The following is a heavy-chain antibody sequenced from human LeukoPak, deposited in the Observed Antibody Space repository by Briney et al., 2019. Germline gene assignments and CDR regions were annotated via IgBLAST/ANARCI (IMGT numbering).Heavy chain of an antibody. V-gene: IGHV1-69*13. CDR1: GGTFSSYA. D-gene: IGHD2-21*01. Sequence: SVTVSCKASGGTFSSYAISWMRQAPGQGLEWMGGIIPIFGTANYVQKFQGRVTITADESTSTAYMELSSLRSEDTAVYYCARGGDDAGYNWFDPWGQGTLVTVSS. CDR2: IIPIFGTA. CDR3: ARGGDDAGYNWFDP. J-gene: IGHJ5*02.